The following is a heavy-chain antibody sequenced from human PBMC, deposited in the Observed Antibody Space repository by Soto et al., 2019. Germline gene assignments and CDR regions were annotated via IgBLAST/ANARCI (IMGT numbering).Heavy chain of an antibody. J-gene: IGHJ3*02. CDR2: IYYSGST. D-gene: IGHD3-10*01. CDR1: GGSSSSYY. CDR3: ARRYGGAFDI. V-gene: IGHV4-59*08. Sequence: SETLSLTCTVAGGSSSSYYWSWIRQPPGEGLEWIGYIYYSGSTNYNPSLKSRVTISVDTSKNQFSLKLSSVTAADTAVYYCARRYGGAFDIWGQGTMVTVSS.